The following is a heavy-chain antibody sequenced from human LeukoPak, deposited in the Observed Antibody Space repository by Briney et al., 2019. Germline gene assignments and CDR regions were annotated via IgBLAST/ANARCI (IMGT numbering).Heavy chain of an antibody. CDR3: AKAEYGDYGVFDL. V-gene: IGHV3-23*01. Sequence: PGGSLRLSCAASGFTFSSYAMNWVRQAPGKGREWVSTMSGSGGVTYYPDSVKGRFTISRDNSRSTLYLQMNSLRAEDTVVYYCAKAEYGDYGVFDLWGQGTLVTVSS. CDR1: GFTFSSYA. D-gene: IGHD4/OR15-4a*01. J-gene: IGHJ4*02. CDR2: MSGSGGVT.